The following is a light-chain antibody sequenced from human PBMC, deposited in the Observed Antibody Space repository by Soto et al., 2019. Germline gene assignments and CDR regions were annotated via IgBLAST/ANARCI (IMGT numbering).Light chain of an antibody. J-gene: IGLJ1*01. CDR3: AAWDDSLNGLV. Sequence: QSVLTQPPSASGTPGQRVTISCSGSSSNIGRNTVDWYQHLPGTAPKLLIYSNDQRPSGVPDRFSGSKSGTSASLAISGLQSEDEADYFCAAWDDSLNGLVFGTGPKVT. CDR2: SND. V-gene: IGLV1-44*01. CDR1: SSNIGRNT.